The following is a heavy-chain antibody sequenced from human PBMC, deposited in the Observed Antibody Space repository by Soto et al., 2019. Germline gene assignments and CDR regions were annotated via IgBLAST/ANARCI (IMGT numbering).Heavy chain of an antibody. J-gene: IGHJ4*02. Sequence: PGGSLRLSCAASGFTFSSNAMSWVRQAPGKGLEWVSAISGSGVSTYYADSVKGRFTISRDNSKNTLYLQMNSLRAEDTAVYYCAKSPGMYYYDSSGYYHYDYWGQGTLVTVSS. CDR3: AKSPGMYYYDSSGYYHYDY. CDR2: ISGSGVST. V-gene: IGHV3-23*01. CDR1: GFTFSSNA. D-gene: IGHD3-22*01.